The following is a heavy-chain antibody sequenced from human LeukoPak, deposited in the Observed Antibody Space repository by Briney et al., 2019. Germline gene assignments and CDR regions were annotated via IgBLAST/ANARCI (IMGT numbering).Heavy chain of an antibody. D-gene: IGHD1-26*01. CDR2: ISGSGGST. CDR1: GFTFSSYA. Sequence: PGGSLRLSCAASGFTFSSYAMSWVRQAPGKGLEWVSAISGSGGSTYYADSVKGRFTISRGNSKNTLYLQMNSLRAEDTAVYYCAKDPMGALRSEYFQHWGQGTLVTVSS. J-gene: IGHJ1*01. CDR3: AKDPMGALRSEYFQH. V-gene: IGHV3-23*01.